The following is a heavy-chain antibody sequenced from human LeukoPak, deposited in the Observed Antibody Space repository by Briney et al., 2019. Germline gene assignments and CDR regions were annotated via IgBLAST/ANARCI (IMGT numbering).Heavy chain of an antibody. CDR2: IYPGDSDT. D-gene: IGHD3-22*01. V-gene: IGHV5-51*01. Sequence: GESLKISCKDSEYSFSNYWIGWVRQMPGKGLEWMGIIYPGDSDTRYSPSFQGQVTISADKSISTAYLQWSSLRASDTAMYYCARHRVSFDDSSGYYPDYWGQGTLVTVSS. CDR3: ARHRVSFDDSSGYYPDY. J-gene: IGHJ4*02. CDR1: EYSFSNYW.